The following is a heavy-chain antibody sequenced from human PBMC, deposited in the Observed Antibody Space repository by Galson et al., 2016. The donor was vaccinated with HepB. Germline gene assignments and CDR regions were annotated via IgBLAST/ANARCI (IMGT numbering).Heavy chain of an antibody. J-gene: IGHJ4*02. Sequence: SLRLSCAASGFTFSTYSMNWVRQAPGKGLEWIAYIRGGNTNTDYAVSVKGRFTISRDDATNSLFLQMNSLRDEDMAIYYCARDHDWAFDYWGQGTLVPVSS. CDR3: ARDHDWAFDY. V-gene: IGHV3-48*02. CDR1: GFTFSTYS. CDR2: IRGGNTNT. D-gene: IGHD3-9*01.